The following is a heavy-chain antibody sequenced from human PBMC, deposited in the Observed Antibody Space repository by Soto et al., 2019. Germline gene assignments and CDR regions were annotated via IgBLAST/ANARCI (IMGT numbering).Heavy chain of an antibody. V-gene: IGHV3-23*01. CDR2: ISASGANT. D-gene: IGHD5-18*01. J-gene: IGHJ4*02. Sequence: GGSLRLSCAASGFTFNNYALSWVRQAPGKGLEWVSGISASGANTFYADSVKGRFTISRDNSKNTLSLQVNSLRAEDTAVYYCASVDTAMVLEYWGQGTLVTVSS. CDR3: ASVDTAMVLEY. CDR1: GFTFNNYA.